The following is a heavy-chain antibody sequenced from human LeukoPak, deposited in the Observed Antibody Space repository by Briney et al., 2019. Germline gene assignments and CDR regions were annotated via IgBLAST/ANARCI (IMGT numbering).Heavy chain of an antibody. Sequence: GGSLRLSCAASGFTFSNYAMSWVRQAPGKGLEWVSAISGGGASTYYADSVKGRFTISRDNSKNTLYLQTNSLRAEDTAVYYCAKRDGYNSNYFDYWGQGTLVTVSS. CDR3: AKRDGYNSNYFDY. J-gene: IGHJ4*02. CDR1: GFTFSNYA. D-gene: IGHD5-24*01. CDR2: ISGGGAST. V-gene: IGHV3-23*01.